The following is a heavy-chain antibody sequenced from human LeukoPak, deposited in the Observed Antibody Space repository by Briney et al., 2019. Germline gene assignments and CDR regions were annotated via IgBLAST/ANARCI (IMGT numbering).Heavy chain of an antibody. Sequence: AASVKVSCKASGYTFTSYYMHWVRQAPGQGLEWMGIIYPRDGSTTYAQDFQGRVTMTRDTSTSTVYMELSSLRSEDTAVYYCARDYKIPQQYCSITSCYLFDYWGQGTLVTVSS. CDR3: ARDYKIPQQYCSITSCYLFDY. V-gene: IGHV1-46*01. CDR1: GYTFTSYY. CDR2: IYPRDGST. J-gene: IGHJ4*02. D-gene: IGHD2-2*01.